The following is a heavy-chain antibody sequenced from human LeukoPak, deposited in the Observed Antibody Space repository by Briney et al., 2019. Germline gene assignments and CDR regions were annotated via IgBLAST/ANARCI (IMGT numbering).Heavy chain of an antibody. Sequence: GGSLRLSCAASGFSVNTNYMTWVRQAPGKGLEWVSVLYSGGGAYYADSVKDRFTISRDYSQNTLLLQMNSLRAEDTALYYCAKDGGIAAAGTLLNWFDPWGQGTLVTVSS. J-gene: IGHJ5*02. D-gene: IGHD6-13*01. V-gene: IGHV3-53*05. CDR1: GFSVNTNY. CDR2: LYSGGGA. CDR3: AKDGGIAAAGTLLNWFDP.